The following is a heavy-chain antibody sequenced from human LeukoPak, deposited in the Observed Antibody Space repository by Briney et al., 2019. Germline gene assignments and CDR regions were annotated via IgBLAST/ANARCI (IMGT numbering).Heavy chain of an antibody. Sequence: PSETLSLTCTVSGGSISSYYWSWIRQPAGKGLEWIGRIYTSGSTNYNPSLKSRVTMSVDTSKNQFSLKLSSVTAADTAVYYCARDMYYYDSIGYYLPDYWGQGTLVTVSS. D-gene: IGHD3-22*01. CDR1: GGSISSYY. CDR2: IYTSGST. J-gene: IGHJ4*02. CDR3: ARDMYYYDSIGYYLPDY. V-gene: IGHV4-4*07.